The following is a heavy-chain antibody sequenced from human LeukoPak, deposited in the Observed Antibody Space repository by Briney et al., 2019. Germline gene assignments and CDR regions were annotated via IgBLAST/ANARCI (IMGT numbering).Heavy chain of an antibody. CDR2: IHHSGST. V-gene: IGHV4-38-2*02. CDR1: GYSISSAYY. Sequence: SETLSLTCAVSGYSISSAYYWGWMRPPPGKGLEWIVSIHHSGSTYFNPSLKSRVTISVDTAKNQFSLKLTSVTAADTAVYYCARDRVGATYAFDIWGQGTMVTVSS. CDR3: ARDRVGATYAFDI. J-gene: IGHJ3*02. D-gene: IGHD1-26*01.